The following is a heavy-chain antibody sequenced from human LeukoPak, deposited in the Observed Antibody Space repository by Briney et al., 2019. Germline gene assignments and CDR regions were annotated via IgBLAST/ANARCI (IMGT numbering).Heavy chain of an antibody. CDR1: GGSVSSSSYY. V-gene: IGHV4-39*01. D-gene: IGHD6-13*01. CDR2: IYYSGST. Sequence: SETLSLTXTVSGGSVSSSSYYWGWIRQPPGKGLEWIGSIYYSGSTYYNPSLKSRVTISVDTSKNQFSLKLSSVTAADTAVYYCARLRAAAAGTFDYWGQGTLVTVSS. CDR3: ARLRAAAAGTFDY. J-gene: IGHJ4*02.